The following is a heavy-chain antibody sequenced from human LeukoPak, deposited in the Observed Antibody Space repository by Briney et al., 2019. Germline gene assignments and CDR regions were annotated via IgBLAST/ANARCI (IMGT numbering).Heavy chain of an antibody. V-gene: IGHV4-59*01. CDR2: IYYSGST. CDR3: ARDRGDSFDYYYGMDV. D-gene: IGHD4-17*01. CDR1: GGSISYYY. J-gene: IGHJ6*02. Sequence: PSETLSLTCTVSGGSISYYYWSWIRQPPGKGLEWIGYIYYSGSTNYNPSLKSRVTISVDTSKNQFSLKLSSVTAADTAVYYCARDRGDSFDYYYGMDVWGQGTTVTVSS.